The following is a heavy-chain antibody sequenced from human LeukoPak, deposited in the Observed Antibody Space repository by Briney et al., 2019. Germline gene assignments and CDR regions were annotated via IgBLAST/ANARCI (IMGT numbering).Heavy chain of an antibody. V-gene: IGHV3-74*01. D-gene: IGHD4-17*01. CDR2: INSDGSST. CDR1: GFTFSSYE. CDR3: ARDPTTVQTFGD. J-gene: IGHJ4*02. Sequence: GGSLRLSCAASGFTFSSYEMSWVRQAPGKGLVWVSRINSDGSSTSYADSVKGRFTISRDNAKNTLYLQMNSLRAEDTAVYYCARDPTTVQTFGDWGQGTLVSVSS.